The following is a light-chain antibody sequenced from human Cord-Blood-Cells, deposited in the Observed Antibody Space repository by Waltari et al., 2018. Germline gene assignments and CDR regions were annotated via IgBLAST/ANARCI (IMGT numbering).Light chain of an antibody. J-gene: IGKJ2*03. V-gene: IGKV1-5*03. CDR2: KAS. Sequence: DIQMPQSPSTLSASVGDRVTIPCRASQSISSWLAWYQQKPGKAPKLLIYKASSLESGVPSRFSGSGSGTEFTLTISSLQPDDFATYYCQQYNSYSVSFGQGTKLEIK. CDR1: QSISSW. CDR3: QQYNSYSVS.